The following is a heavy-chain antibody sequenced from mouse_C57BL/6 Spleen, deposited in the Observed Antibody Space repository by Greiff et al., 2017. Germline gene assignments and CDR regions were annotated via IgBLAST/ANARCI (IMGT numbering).Heavy chain of an antibody. J-gene: IGHJ1*03. CDR2: IWRGGST. Sequence: QVQLQQSGPGLVQPSQSLSITCTVSGFSLTSYGVHWVRQSPGKGLEWLGVIWRGGSTDYNAAFMSRLSITKDNSKSQVFFKMNSLQADDTAIYYCAKCGYDGYHWYFDVWGTGTTVTVSS. D-gene: IGHD2-3*01. CDR1: GFSLTSYG. V-gene: IGHV2-5*01. CDR3: AKCGYDGYHWYFDV.